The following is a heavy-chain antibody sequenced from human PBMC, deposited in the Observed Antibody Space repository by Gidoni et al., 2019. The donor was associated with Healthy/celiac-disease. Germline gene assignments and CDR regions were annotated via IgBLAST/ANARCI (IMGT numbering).Heavy chain of an antibody. CDR3: ARDLRTGPYYDSSAEDAFDI. V-gene: IGHV1-69*06. D-gene: IGHD3-22*01. CDR2: IIPIFGTA. J-gene: IGHJ3*02. CDR1: GGTFSSYA. Sequence: QVQLVQSGAEVKKPRSSVKVSCKASGGTFSSYAISWVRPAPGQGLEWMGGIIPIFGTANYAQKFQGRVTITADKSTSTAYMELSSLRSEDTAVYYCARDLRTGPYYDSSAEDAFDIWGQGTMVTVSS.